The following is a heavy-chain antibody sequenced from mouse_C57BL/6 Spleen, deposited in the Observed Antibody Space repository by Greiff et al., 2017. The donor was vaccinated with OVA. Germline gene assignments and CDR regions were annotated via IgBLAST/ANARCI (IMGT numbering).Heavy chain of an antibody. CDR1: GYSFTDYN. J-gene: IGHJ2*01. CDR2: INPNYGTT. D-gene: IGHD1-1*01. V-gene: IGHV1-39*01. CDR3: ARGAITTVVPLDY. Sequence: VQLKESGPELVKPGASVKISCKASGYSFTDYNMNWVKQSNGKSLEWIGVINPNYGTTSYNQKFKGKATLTVDQSSSTAYMQLNSLTSEDSAVYYCARGAITTVVPLDYWGQGTTLTVSS.